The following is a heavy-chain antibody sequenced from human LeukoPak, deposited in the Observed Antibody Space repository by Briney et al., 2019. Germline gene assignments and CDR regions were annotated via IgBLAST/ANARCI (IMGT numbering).Heavy chain of an antibody. D-gene: IGHD3-10*01. CDR3: VYGSGSRRASYYGMDV. J-gene: IGHJ6*02. CDR1: GDTFTSYY. CDR2: INPSGGST. V-gene: IGHV1-46*01. Sequence: ASVKVSCKASGDTFTSYYIHWVRQAPGQGLECMGIINPSGGSTDHAQKFQGRLTMTRDTSTSTVYMELSSLRSEDTAVYYCVYGSGSRRASYYGMDVWGQGTTVTVSS.